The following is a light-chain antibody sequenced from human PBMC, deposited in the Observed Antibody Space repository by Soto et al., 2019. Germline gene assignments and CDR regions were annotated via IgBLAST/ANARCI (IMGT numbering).Light chain of an antibody. Sequence: QSVLTRPASVSGSPGQSITISCTGTSGDIGTYNLVSWYQQHPGRAPKLIIFEGNKRPSGVSNRFSASKSGNTASLAVSGLQAEDEADYHCCSYAGRSTVICGGGTKLTVL. CDR2: EGN. CDR3: CSYAGRSTVI. V-gene: IGLV2-23*01. J-gene: IGLJ2*01. CDR1: SGDIGTYNL.